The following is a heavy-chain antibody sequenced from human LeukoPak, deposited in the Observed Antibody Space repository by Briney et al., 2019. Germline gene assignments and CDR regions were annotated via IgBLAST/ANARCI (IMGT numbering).Heavy chain of an antibody. V-gene: IGHV3-30*02. CDR2: IRYDGSNK. J-gene: IGHJ4*02. CDR3: ARDSRQLWPFDY. D-gene: IGHD5-18*01. CDR1: GFTFSSYG. Sequence: AGGSLRLSCAASGFTFSSYGMHWVRQAPGKGLGWVAFIRYDGSNKYYADSVKGRFTISRDNCKNTLYLQMNSLRAEDTAVYYCARDSRQLWPFDYWGQGTLVTVSS.